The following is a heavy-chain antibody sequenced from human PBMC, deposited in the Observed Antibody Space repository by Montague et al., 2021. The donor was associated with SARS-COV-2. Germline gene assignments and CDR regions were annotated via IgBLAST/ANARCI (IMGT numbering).Heavy chain of an antibody. CDR2: ISYVGSNQ. CDR1: KFSFSSYA. CDR3: ARPSYYDILTGNGGLEY. D-gene: IGHD3-9*01. Sequence: SLRLSCAASKFSFSSYALHWVRQAPGKGLEWVAVISYVGSNQYYADSVKGRFTISRDNSKNTLYLQMSSLRAEDTAVYCCARPSYYDILTGNGGLEYWGQGTLVTVSS. J-gene: IGHJ4*02. V-gene: IGHV3-30*04.